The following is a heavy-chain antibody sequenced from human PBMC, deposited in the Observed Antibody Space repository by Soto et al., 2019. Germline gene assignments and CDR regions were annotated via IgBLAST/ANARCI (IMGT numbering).Heavy chain of an antibody. V-gene: IGHV4-34*01. CDR3: ARGGTYGSSSFVTSGRHYFYYYMDV. CDR1: GGSFSGYY. J-gene: IGHJ6*03. D-gene: IGHD6-6*01. CDR2: INHSGGT. Sequence: PSETLSLTCAVYGGSFSGYYWSWIRQPPGKGLEWIGEINHSGGTNYNPSLKSRVTMSVDTSNNQFSLKLSSVTAADTAVYYCARGGTYGSSSFVTSGRHYFYYYMDVWDKATKVTVTS.